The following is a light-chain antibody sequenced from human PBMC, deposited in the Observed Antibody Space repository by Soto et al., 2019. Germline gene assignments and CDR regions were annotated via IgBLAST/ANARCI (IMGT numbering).Light chain of an antibody. CDR3: QQYDTLSYN. V-gene: IGKV1-33*01. CDR1: QDISTF. J-gene: IGKJ2*01. CDR2: DAS. Sequence: DIQMTQSPSSLSASVGDRVTITCQASQDISTFLNWYHYRPGKAPKLLIYDASHLQSGVASRFSASGAGTDFTFTISSLQPEDVGTYYCQQYDTLSYNFGQGTKLGI.